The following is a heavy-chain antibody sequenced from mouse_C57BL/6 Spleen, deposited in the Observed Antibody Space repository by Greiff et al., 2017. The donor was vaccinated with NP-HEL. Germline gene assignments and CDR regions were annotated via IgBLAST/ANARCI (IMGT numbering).Heavy chain of an antibody. CDR1: GYSFTDYN. J-gene: IGHJ4*01. CDR2: INPNYGTT. CDR3: ARGGYYDGSSHLYYAMDY. Sequence: VQLQQSGPELVKPGASVKISCKASGYSFTDYNMNWVKQSNGKSLEWIGVINPNYGTTSYNQKFKGKATLTVDQSSSTAYMQLNSLTSEDSAVYYGARGGYYDGSSHLYYAMDYWGQGTSVTVSS. V-gene: IGHV1-39*01. D-gene: IGHD1-1*01.